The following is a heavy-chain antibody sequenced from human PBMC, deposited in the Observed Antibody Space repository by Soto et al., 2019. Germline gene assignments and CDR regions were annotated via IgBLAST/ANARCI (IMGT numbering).Heavy chain of an antibody. Sequence: GGSLRLSCAASGFTFSSYGMHWVRQAPGKGLEWVAVIWYDGSNKYYADSVKGRFTISRDNSKNTLYLQMNSLRAEDTAVYYCARLSTVTTVDYWGQGTLVTVSS. J-gene: IGHJ4*02. CDR1: GFTFSSYG. CDR2: IWYDGSNK. V-gene: IGHV3-33*01. D-gene: IGHD4-17*01. CDR3: ARLSTVTTVDY.